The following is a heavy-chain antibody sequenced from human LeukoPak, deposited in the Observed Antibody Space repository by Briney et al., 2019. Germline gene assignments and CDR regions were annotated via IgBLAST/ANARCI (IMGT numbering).Heavy chain of an antibody. Sequence: PGGSLRLSCAASGFTFSDYYMSWIRQAPGKGLEWVSYISSSGSTIYYADSVKGRFTISRDNAKNSLYLQMNSLRAEDTAVYYCAGGITIFGVVSYYMDVWGKGTTVTVSS. J-gene: IGHJ6*03. CDR3: AGGITIFGVVSYYMDV. D-gene: IGHD3-3*01. CDR2: ISSSGSTI. V-gene: IGHV3-11*04. CDR1: GFTFSDYY.